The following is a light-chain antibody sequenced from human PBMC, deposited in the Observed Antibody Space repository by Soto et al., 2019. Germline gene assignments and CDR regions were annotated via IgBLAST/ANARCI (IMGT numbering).Light chain of an antibody. V-gene: IGKV1-12*01. CDR2: TAS. CDR1: QGIGNW. J-gene: IGKJ4*01. Sequence: DIQLNQSPSFLSASVGDRVTITCRASQGIGNWLAWYQQKPGRAPKLLIHTASSLQSGVPGRFSGSGFGTNFTLTISSLQPEDFATYFCQQANSFPLTFGGGTKVDIK. CDR3: QQANSFPLT.